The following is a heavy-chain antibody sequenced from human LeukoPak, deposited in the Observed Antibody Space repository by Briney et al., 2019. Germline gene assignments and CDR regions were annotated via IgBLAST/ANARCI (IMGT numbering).Heavy chain of an antibody. V-gene: IGHV3-20*04. J-gene: IGHJ4*02. Sequence: GGSLRLSCAASGFTFDDYGMSWVRQAPGKGLEWVSGINWNGGSTGYADSVKSRFTISRDNAKNSLYLQMNSLRAEDTALYYCARALGPCSGGSCYTTTSFDYWGQGTLVTVSS. CDR1: GFTFDDYG. CDR3: ARALGPCSGGSCYTTTSFDY. CDR2: INWNGGST. D-gene: IGHD2-15*01.